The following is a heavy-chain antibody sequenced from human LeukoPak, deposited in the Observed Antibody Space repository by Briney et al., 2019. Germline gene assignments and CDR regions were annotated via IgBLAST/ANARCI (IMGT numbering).Heavy chain of an antibody. CDR2: INPNSGGT. D-gene: IGHD2-2*03. CDR1: GYTFTGYY. J-gene: IGHJ5*02. CDR3: ARDSGYCSSTSCSDKFDP. V-gene: IGHV1-2*02. Sequence: VASVKVSCKASGYTFTGYYMHWVRQAPGQGLEWMGWINPNSGGTNYAQKFQGRVTMTRDTSISTAYMELSRLRSDDTAVYYCARDSGYCSSTSCSDKFDPWGQGTLVTVSS.